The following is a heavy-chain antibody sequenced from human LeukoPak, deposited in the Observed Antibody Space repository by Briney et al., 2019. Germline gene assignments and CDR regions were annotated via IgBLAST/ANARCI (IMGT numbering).Heavy chain of an antibody. CDR1: GFTFSSYA. Sequence: PGRSLRLSCAASGFTFSSYAMHWVRRAPGKGLEWVAVISYDGSNKYYADSVKGRFTISRDNSKNTLYLQMNSLRAEDTAVYYCANEGPNFDYWGQGTLVTVSS. J-gene: IGHJ4*02. V-gene: IGHV3-30-3*02. CDR3: ANEGPNFDY. CDR2: ISYDGSNK. D-gene: IGHD2-8*01.